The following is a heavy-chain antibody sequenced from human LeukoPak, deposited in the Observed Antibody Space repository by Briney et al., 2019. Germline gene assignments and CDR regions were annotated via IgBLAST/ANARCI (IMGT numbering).Heavy chain of an antibody. Sequence: PGGSLRLSCAASGFTFSHYLMHWVRQAPRKGLVWVSRINSDESNTNSYADSVKGRFIISRDNAKNTLYLQMNSLRAEDTAVYFCGRGGNGIDIWGQGTTVIVSS. CDR3: GRGGNGIDI. D-gene: IGHD2-8*01. J-gene: IGHJ3*02. CDR2: INSDESNT. CDR1: GFTFSHYL. V-gene: IGHV3-74*01.